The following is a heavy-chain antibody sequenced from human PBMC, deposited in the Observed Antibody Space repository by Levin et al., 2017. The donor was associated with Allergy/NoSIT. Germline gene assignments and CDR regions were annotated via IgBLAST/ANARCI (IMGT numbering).Heavy chain of an antibody. CDR3: ARGPITMVRGVIIYFDY. CDR1: GFTFSSYA. CDR2: ISYDGSNK. J-gene: IGHJ4*02. D-gene: IGHD3-10*01. Sequence: PGGSLRLSCAASGFTFSSYAMHWVRQAPGKGLEWVAVISYDGSNKYYADSVKGRFTISRDNSKNTLYLQMNSLRAEDTAVYYCARGPITMVRGVIIYFDYWGQGTLVTVSS. V-gene: IGHV3-30-3*01.